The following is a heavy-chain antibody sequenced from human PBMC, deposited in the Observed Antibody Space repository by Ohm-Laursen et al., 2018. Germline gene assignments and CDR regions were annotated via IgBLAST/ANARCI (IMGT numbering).Heavy chain of an antibody. J-gene: IGHJ4*02. CDR3: VREGVTSDF. CDR1: VFTFSDHY. D-gene: IGHD2-8*01. V-gene: IGHV3-11*01. Sequence: SLTLSCSASVFTFSDHYMSWIRQASGTGQEWLSYISDTSATIYTADSVKGRFTVSRDNAKNSLYLQMNNLRADDTAVYYCVREGVTSDFWGQGTPVTVSS. CDR2: ISDTSATI.